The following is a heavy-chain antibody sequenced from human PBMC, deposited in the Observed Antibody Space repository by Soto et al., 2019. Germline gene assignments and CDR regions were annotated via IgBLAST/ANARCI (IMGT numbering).Heavy chain of an antibody. CDR2: IYSGAST. V-gene: IGHV3-66*01. D-gene: IGHD3-16*01. CDR3: AAYSHKGY. J-gene: IGHJ4*02. Sequence: EEQLVESGGDLVQPGGSLRLSCAASGFTVSNNYMSWVRQAPGKGLVWVSLIYSGASTYSADSVKGRFTISRDSAKNTLYLRMNSLRAEDTAMYYCAAYSHKGYWGQGTLVTVSS. CDR1: GFTVSNNY.